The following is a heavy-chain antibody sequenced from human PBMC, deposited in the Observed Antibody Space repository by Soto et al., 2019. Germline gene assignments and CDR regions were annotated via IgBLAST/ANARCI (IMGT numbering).Heavy chain of an antibody. D-gene: IGHD3-10*01. V-gene: IGHV1-69*02. CDR3: TSTTSGSGGMDL. CDR1: GGTFSSYT. CDR2: IIPILDIA. Sequence: QVQLVQSGAEVKKPGSSVKVSCKASGGTFSSYTISWVRQAPGQGLEWMGRIIPILDIANYAQKFQGRVTITADKSTSTAYMALSSLRSEDTAVYYCTSTTSGSGGMDLWGQGTTVTVSS. J-gene: IGHJ6*02.